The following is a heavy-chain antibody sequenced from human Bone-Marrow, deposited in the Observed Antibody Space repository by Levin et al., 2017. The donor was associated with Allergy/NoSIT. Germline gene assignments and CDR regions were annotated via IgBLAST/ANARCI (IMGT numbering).Heavy chain of an antibody. Sequence: GGSLRLSCAASGFTFSSYAMHWVRQAPGKGLEYVSAISSNGGSTYYANSVKGRFTISRDNSKNTLYLQMGSLRAEDMAVYYCARGYCSSTSCYDVYWGQGTLVTVSS. V-gene: IGHV3-64*01. D-gene: IGHD2-2*01. J-gene: IGHJ4*02. CDR1: GFTFSSYA. CDR3: ARGYCSSTSCYDVY. CDR2: ISSNGGST.